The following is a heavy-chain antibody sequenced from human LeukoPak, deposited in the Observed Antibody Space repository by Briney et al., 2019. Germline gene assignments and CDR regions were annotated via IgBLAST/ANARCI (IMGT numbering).Heavy chain of an antibody. Sequence: SETLSLTCTVSGGSISSGDYYWSWIRQPPGKGLEWIGTIYYSGSGSTYYNPSLKSRVTISVDTSKNQFSLKLTSVTAADTAVYYCARRSGSGAFDIWGQGTMVTVSS. CDR1: GGSISSGDYY. V-gene: IGHV4-39*01. D-gene: IGHD3-3*01. CDR2: IYYSGSGST. CDR3: ARRSGSGAFDI. J-gene: IGHJ3*02.